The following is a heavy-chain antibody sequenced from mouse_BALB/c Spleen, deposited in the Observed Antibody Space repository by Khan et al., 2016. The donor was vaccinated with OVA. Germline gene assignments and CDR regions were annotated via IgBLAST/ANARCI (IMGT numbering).Heavy chain of an antibody. CDR3: DHGAGTRYGMAY. CDR2: IFPGRGIT. V-gene: IGHV1-9*01. Sequence: QVQLQQSGAELMKPGASVKIACKATGYTFSSYWIEWVKQRPGHGLEWIGEIFPGRGITNYNEKFKGKATFTADKSSKTAYMQLSSLTSEDSAVYYGDHGAGTRYGMAYWGQGTSVTVSS. D-gene: IGHD3-3*01. CDR1: GYTFSSYW. J-gene: IGHJ4*01.